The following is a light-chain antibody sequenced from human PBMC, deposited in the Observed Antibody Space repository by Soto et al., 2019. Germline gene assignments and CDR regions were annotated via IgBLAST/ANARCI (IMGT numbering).Light chain of an antibody. V-gene: IGKV3-15*01. Sequence: EIVMTQSPATLSVSPGERATLSCRASQSVSSNLAWYQQKPGQAPRLLIYGASTRATGIQARFSGSGSGTEFTITISSLQSEDFAVYYCKQYNNWPRTFGQGTKVEIK. CDR2: GAS. J-gene: IGKJ1*01. CDR1: QSVSSN. CDR3: KQYNNWPRT.